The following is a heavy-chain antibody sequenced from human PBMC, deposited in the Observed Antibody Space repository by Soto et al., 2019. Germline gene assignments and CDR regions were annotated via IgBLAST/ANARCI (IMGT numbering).Heavy chain of an antibody. CDR1: GDSISSSSSYY. J-gene: IGHJ4*02. D-gene: IGHD1-1*01. CDR2: IYYSGRT. Sequence: SETLSLTCTVSGDSISSSSSYYWGWIRQPPGKGLEWIGSIYYSGRTYYRSSLKSRVAVSVDTSKNQFSLRLSSVTAADTAVYYCARRYGYSFDYWGQGTLVTVSS. CDR3: ARRYGYSFDY. V-gene: IGHV4-39*01.